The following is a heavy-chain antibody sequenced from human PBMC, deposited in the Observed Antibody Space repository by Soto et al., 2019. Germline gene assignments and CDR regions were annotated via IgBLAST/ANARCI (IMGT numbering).Heavy chain of an antibody. CDR1: GFTFSSYG. J-gene: IGHJ3*02. CDR2: IWYDGSNK. Sequence: QVQLVESGGGVVQPGRSLRLSCAASGFTFSSYGMHWVRQAPGKGLEWVAVIWYDGSNKYYADSVKGRFTISRDNSKNTLYLQMNSLRAEDRAVYYCAREISGWMNDAFDIWGQGTMVTVSS. D-gene: IGHD5-12*01. V-gene: IGHV3-33*01. CDR3: AREISGWMNDAFDI.